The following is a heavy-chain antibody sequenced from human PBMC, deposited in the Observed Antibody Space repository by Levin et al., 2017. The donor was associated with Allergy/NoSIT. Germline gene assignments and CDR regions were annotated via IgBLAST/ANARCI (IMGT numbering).Heavy chain of an antibody. CDR3: ARAPHCSSFSCICDS. J-gene: IGHJ4*02. CDR1: CFSFRRSA. CDR2: IGGSDGVT. Sequence: LSFSSSCFSFRRSALSWVRQAPGKGLEWVAAIGGSDGVTKYADSVKGRFTISRDNSKNTLSLQMNSLRADDTAVFYCARAPHCSSFSCICDSWGQGTLVTVSS. V-gene: IGHV3-23*01. D-gene: IGHD2-2*01.